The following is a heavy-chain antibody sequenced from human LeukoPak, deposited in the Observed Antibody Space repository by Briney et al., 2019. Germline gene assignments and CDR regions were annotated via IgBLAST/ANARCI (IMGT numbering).Heavy chain of an antibody. V-gene: IGHV4-39*01. CDR2: IYYSGTT. Sequence: SETLSLTCTVSGYSPSSSSYYWGWIRQPPGKGLEWIGIIYYSGTTYYDPSLKSRVTISIDTTRNQFSLKLSSVSAADTAVYYCARYSGVWSNYFDHWGQGTLVTVSS. J-gene: IGHJ4*02. D-gene: IGHD5-12*01. CDR3: ARYSGVWSNYFDH. CDR1: GYSPSSSSYY.